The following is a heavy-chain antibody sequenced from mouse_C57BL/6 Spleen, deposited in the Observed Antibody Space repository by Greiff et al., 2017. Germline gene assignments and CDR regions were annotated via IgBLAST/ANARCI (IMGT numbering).Heavy chain of an antibody. CDR1: GYTFTSYW. D-gene: IGHD1-1*01. V-gene: IGHV1-55*01. Sequence: QVHVKQPGAELVKPGASVKMSCKASGYTFTSYWITWVKQRPGQGLEWIGDIYPGSGSTNYNEKFKSKATLTVDTSSSTAYMQLSSLTSEDSAVYYCARKRRGVANAMDYWGQGTSVTVSS. CDR3: ARKRRGVANAMDY. J-gene: IGHJ4*01. CDR2: IYPGSGST.